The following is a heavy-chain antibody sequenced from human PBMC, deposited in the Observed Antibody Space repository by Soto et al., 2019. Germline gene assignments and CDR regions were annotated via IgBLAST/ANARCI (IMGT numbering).Heavy chain of an antibody. V-gene: IGHV1-2*04. CDR3: ARWSRYDVGSGYTDYGMDG. CDR2: INPNSGGT. Sequence: VASVQVSCTASGYTFTGYYMHWVRQAPGQGLEWMGWINPNSGGTNYAQKFQGWVTMTRDTSISTAYMELSRLRSDDTAVYYCARWSRYDVGSGYTDYGMDGWGQGTTVTVSS. J-gene: IGHJ6*02. CDR1: GYTFTGYY. D-gene: IGHD3-3*01.